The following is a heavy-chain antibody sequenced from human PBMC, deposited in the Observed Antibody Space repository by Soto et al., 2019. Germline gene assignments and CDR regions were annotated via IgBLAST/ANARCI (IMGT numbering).Heavy chain of an antibody. V-gene: IGHV3-23*01. CDR2: ISSSGGST. J-gene: IGHJ4*02. Sequence: GGSLRLSCAASGFTFSSYAMSWVRQAPGKGLEWVSAISSSGGSTYYADSVKGRFTISRDNSKNTLYLQMNSLRAEDTAVYYCARAMYSTSSPFDYWGQGTLVTVSS. CDR1: GFTFSSYA. CDR3: ARAMYSTSSPFDY. D-gene: IGHD6-6*01.